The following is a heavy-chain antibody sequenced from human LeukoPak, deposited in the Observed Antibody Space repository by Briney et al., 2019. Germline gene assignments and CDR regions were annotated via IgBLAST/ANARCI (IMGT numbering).Heavy chain of an antibody. CDR3: ARGDGVAAAGTNWFDP. CDR2: ISAYNGNT. Sequence: GASVKVSCKASGYTFTSYGISWVRQAPGQGLEWMGWISAYNGNTNYAQKLQGRVTMTTDTSTSTAYMELRSLRSDDTAVYYGARGDGVAAAGTNWFDPWGQGTLVTVSS. J-gene: IGHJ5*02. D-gene: IGHD6-13*01. V-gene: IGHV1-18*01. CDR1: GYTFTSYG.